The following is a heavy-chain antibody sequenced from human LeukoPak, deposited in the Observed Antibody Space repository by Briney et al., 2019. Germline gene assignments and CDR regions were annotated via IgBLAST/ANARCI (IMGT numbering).Heavy chain of an antibody. D-gene: IGHD1-7*01. CDR1: GFTFNYAW. CDR3: TTDEDWNYARKDV. V-gene: IGHV3-15*04. CDR2: TVSEIDGGTT. J-gene: IGHJ6*02. Sequence: GGSLRLSCAASGFTFNYAWMSWVRQVPGKGLEWVGQTVSEIDGGTTDYAAPVKGRFTISRDDSKSTLYLQMNSLKIKDTAVYYCTTDEDWNYARKDVWGQGATVIVSS.